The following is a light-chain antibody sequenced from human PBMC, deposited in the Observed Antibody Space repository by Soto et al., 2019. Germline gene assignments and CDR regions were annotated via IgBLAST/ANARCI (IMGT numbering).Light chain of an antibody. Sequence: EIVMTQSPATLSVSPGEGATLACRASQSVSSNLAWYQQKADQAPRLLIYGASTRATGIPARFSGSGSGTELALTISSVQSEDFAVYYCQQYNNWPWTFGQGTKVEIK. CDR2: GAS. V-gene: IGKV3-15*01. CDR3: QQYNNWPWT. J-gene: IGKJ1*01. CDR1: QSVSSN.